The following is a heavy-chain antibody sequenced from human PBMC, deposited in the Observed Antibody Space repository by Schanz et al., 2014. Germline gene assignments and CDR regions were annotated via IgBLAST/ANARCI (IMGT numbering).Heavy chain of an antibody. CDR1: GGTFNSYT. CDR3: ARDPSFSMVRGVIIDSYYCGMDV. V-gene: IGHV1-69*08. Sequence: QVQLVQSGAEVKKPGSSMKVSCKASGGTFNSYTINWVRQAPGQGLEWMGRIIPILGIANYAQNFQGRVTITADKSTSTAYMELTSLRSEDTAVFYCARDPSFSMVRGVIIDSYYCGMDVWGQGTTVNASS. CDR2: IIPILGIA. D-gene: IGHD3-10*01. J-gene: IGHJ6*02.